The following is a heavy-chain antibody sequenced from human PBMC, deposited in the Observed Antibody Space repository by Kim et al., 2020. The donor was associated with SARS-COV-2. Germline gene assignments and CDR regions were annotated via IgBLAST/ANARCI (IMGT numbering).Heavy chain of an antibody. CDR2: IKSKTDGGTT. J-gene: IGHJ4*02. CDR1: GFTFSNAW. V-gene: IGHV3-15*01. D-gene: IGHD1-26*01. CDR3: TTGNSGNYRGRL. Sequence: GGSLRLSCAASGFTFSNAWMSWVRQAPGKGLEWVGRIKSKTDGGTTDYAAPVKGRFTISRDDSKNTLYLQMNSLKTEDTAVYYCTTGNSGNYRGRLWGQGTLVTVSS.